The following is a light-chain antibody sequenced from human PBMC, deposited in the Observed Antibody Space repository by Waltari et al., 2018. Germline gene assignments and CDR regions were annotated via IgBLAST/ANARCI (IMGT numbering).Light chain of an antibody. CDR1: QSLVHSDGNTY. V-gene: IGKV2-30*02. Sequence: DVVMTQSALSLPVTLGQPASISCRSSQSLVHSDGNTYLNWFQQRQGQSPRRLIYKVSNRDSGVPDRFSGSGSGTDFTLTISSLEPEDFAVYYCQQRSNWPKTFGQGTKVEIK. J-gene: IGKJ1*01. CDR2: KVS. CDR3: QQRSNWPKT.